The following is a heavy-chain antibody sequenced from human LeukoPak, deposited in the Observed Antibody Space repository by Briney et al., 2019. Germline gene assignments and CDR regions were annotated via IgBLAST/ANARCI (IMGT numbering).Heavy chain of an antibody. CDR1: GDSINSYY. CDR2: ISGSGDST. V-gene: IGHV3-23*01. D-gene: IGHD6-13*01. CDR3: AKDPKTAAEMVYFDC. J-gene: IGHJ4*02. Sequence: ETLSLTCTVSGDSINSYYWSWVRQAPGKGPEWVSVISGSGDSTYYADSVKGRFTISRDNSRNTLYLQMNSLRAEDTAVYYCAKDPKTAAEMVYFDCWGQGTLVTVSS.